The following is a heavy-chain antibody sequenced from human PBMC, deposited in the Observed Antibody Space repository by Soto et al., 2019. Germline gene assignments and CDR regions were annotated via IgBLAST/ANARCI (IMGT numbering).Heavy chain of an antibody. J-gene: IGHJ6*02. D-gene: IGHD6-19*01. Sequence: ASVKVSCKASGYTFTSYFMHWVRQAPGQGLEWMGIINPISGSITYAQKYQGRVTMTRDTSTSTVYMELSSLRSEDTAVYYCARDVTSGWRYYYYGMDVWGQGTTVTVSS. V-gene: IGHV1-46*01. CDR3: ARDVTSGWRYYYYGMDV. CDR2: INPISGSI. CDR1: GYTFTSYF.